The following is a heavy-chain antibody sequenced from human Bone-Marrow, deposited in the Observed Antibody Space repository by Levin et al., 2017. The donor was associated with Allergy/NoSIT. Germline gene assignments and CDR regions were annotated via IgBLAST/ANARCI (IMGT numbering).Heavy chain of an antibody. Sequence: KISCKASGGTFNSYVISWVRQAPGQGLEWMGGIIPIFGTTNDAQNFQGRVSITADKSTNTAYMELSSLKSEDTAIYYCAKERSGGSLFDLWGQGTLVTVSS. D-gene: IGHD1-26*01. CDR1: GGTFNSYV. CDR2: IIPIFGTT. J-gene: IGHJ3*01. V-gene: IGHV1-69*06. CDR3: AKERSGGSLFDL.